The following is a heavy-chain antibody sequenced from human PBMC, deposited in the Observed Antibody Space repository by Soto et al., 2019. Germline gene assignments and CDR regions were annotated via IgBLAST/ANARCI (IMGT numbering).Heavy chain of an antibody. D-gene: IGHD3-22*01. Sequence: ASVKVSCKASGYTFTSYYMHWVRQAPGQGLEWMGIINPSGGSTSYAQKFQGRVTMTRDTSTSTVYMELSSLRSEDTAVYYCARVNYDSSGYLLPYYYYGMDVWGQGTTVTVSS. V-gene: IGHV1-46*01. CDR1: GYTFTSYY. J-gene: IGHJ6*02. CDR3: ARVNYDSSGYLLPYYYYGMDV. CDR2: INPSGGST.